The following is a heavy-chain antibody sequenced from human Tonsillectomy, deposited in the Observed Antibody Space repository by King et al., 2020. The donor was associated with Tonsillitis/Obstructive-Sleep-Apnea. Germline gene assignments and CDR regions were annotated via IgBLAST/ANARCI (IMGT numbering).Heavy chain of an antibody. V-gene: IGHV3-33*01. CDR2: IWYDGSNK. J-gene: IGHJ4*02. CDR1: GFTFSTYG. Sequence: VQLVQSGGGVVQPGRSLRLSCAASGFTFSTYGMHWVRQAPGKGLEWVAVIWYDGSNKYYADSVKGRFTISRDNSKNTLYLQMNSLRAEDTAVYYCAREYGDPHPKGWHYFDYWGQGTLVTVSS. CDR3: AREYGDPHPKGWHYFDY. D-gene: IGHD4-17*01.